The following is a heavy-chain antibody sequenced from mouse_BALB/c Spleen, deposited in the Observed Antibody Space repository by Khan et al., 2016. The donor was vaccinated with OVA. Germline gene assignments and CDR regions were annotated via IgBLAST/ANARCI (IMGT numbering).Heavy chain of an antibody. CDR3: AASILSYYSLDY. V-gene: IGHV1-7*01. CDR1: GYTFTSYW. D-gene: IGHD6-1*01. CDR2: INPSTGYT. Sequence: QVQLQQSGAELAKPGASVKMSCKASGYTFTSYWMHWVKQRPGQGLEWIGYINPSTGYTEYNQKFKDKATLTTDESSSTAYMQLSSLTSEDSAVHYCAASILSYYSLDYWGQGTSVTVSS. J-gene: IGHJ4*01.